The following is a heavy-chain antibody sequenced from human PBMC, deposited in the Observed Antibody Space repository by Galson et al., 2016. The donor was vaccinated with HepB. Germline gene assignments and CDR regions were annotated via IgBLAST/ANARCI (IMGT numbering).Heavy chain of an antibody. D-gene: IGHD5-24*01. CDR2: IYYTGST. Sequence: SETLSLTCTVSGASISNSPYYWGWIRQPPGKGLEWIGSIYYTGSTYYNPSLQSRVTISVDTSKNQFSLKLSSVTAADTAFYYCGRRGHGYSWSDYWGQGTLVTGSS. V-gene: IGHV4-39*01. J-gene: IGHJ4*02. CDR1: GASISNSPYY. CDR3: GRRGHGYSWSDY.